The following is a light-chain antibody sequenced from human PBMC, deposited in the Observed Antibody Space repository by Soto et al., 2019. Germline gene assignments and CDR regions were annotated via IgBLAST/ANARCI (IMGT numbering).Light chain of an antibody. CDR2: AAS. CDR3: QQSYSAPT. CDR1: QPINIY. Sequence: DIQMTQSPSSLSASVGDRVTITCRTSQPINIYLNWYQHKPGKAPKLLIYAASGLQSGVPSRFSGSGSGADFTLTISSLQPEDFATYYCQQSYSAPTFGGGTKVEIK. V-gene: IGKV1-39*01. J-gene: IGKJ4*01.